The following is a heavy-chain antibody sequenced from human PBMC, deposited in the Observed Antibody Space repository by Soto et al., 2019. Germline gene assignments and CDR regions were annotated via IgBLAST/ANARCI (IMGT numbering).Heavy chain of an antibody. CDR2: IYYSGST. J-gene: IGHJ4*02. CDR3: KGETMVRGVIRSVPGTHFDY. Sequence: QVQLQESGPGLVKPSQTLSLTCTVSGGSISSGGYYWSWIRQHPGKVLEWIGYIYYSGSTYYNPPLKSRVTISVDTSKNQFSLKLSSVTAADTAVYYCKGETMVRGVIRSVPGTHFDYWGQGTLVTVSS. V-gene: IGHV4-31*03. CDR1: GGSISSGGYY. D-gene: IGHD3-10*01.